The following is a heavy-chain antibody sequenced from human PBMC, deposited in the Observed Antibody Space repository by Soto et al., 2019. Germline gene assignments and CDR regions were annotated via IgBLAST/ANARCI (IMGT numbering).Heavy chain of an antibody. CDR1: GFPFSSYG. Sequence: WGSLRLSCAPSGFPFSSYGMHWVRQAPGKGLEWVAVIWYDGSNKYYADSVKGRFTISRDNSKNTLYLQMNSLRAEDTAVYYCARDVSCSGGSCNSYYYYYGMDVWGQGT. CDR3: ARDVSCSGGSCNSYYYYYGMDV. V-gene: IGHV3-33*01. D-gene: IGHD2-15*01. CDR2: IWYDGSNK. J-gene: IGHJ6*02.